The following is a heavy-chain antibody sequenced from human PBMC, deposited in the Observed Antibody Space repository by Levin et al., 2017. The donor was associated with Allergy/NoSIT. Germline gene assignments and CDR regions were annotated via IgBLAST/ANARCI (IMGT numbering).Heavy chain of an antibody. CDR2: IKQDGSEK. D-gene: IGHD3-3*01. CDR1: GFTFSNYW. CDR3: ARGYDFWSGHWPGNYFDY. J-gene: IGHJ4*02. Sequence: PGGSLRLSCAASGFTFSNYWMSWVRQAPGKGLEWVANIKQDGSEKYYVDSVKGRFTISRDNAKNSLYLQMNSLRAEDTAVYYCARGYDFWSGHWPGNYFDYWGQGTLVTVSS. V-gene: IGHV3-7*01.